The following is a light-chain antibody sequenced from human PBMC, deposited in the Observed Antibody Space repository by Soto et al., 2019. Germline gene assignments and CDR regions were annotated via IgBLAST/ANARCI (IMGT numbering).Light chain of an antibody. CDR1: QAVSTN. CDR2: GAS. V-gene: IGKV3-15*01. Sequence: ETVLTQSPAALSVAPGERVTFSCRASQAVSTNFAWFQQKPGQSPRLLIYGASKRATGISDRFTGSGSGKDFSLTISNLQSEDSAVYYCQHYNGWAPYSFGQGTKLEIK. CDR3: QHYNGWAPYS. J-gene: IGKJ2*03.